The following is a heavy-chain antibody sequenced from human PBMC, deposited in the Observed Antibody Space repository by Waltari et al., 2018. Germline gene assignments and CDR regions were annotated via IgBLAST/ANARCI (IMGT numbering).Heavy chain of an antibody. V-gene: IGHV3-30-3*01. Sequence: QVQLVESGGGVVQPGRSLRLSCAASGFTFSSYAIHWLRQAPGKGLEWVAVISYDGSNKYYADSVKGRFTISRDNSKNTLYLQMNSLRAEDTAVYYCARDERLGSSWSGYFDYWGQGTLVTVSS. J-gene: IGHJ4*02. CDR1: GFTFSSYA. CDR2: ISYDGSNK. CDR3: ARDERLGSSWSGYFDY. D-gene: IGHD6-13*01.